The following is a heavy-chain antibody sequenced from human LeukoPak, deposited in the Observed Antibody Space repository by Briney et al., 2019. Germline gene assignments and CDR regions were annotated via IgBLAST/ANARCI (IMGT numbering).Heavy chain of an antibody. CDR1: GFTVSSNY. CDR3: ARDRWAARANVNWFDP. V-gene: IGHV3-53*01. J-gene: IGHJ5*02. Sequence: PGGSLRLSCAASGFTVSSNYMSWVRQAPGKGLEWVSVIYSGGSTYYADSVKGRFTISRDNSKNTLYLQMNSLRAEDTAVYYCARDRWAARANVNWFDPWGQGTLVTVSS. CDR2: IYSGGST. D-gene: IGHD5-18*01.